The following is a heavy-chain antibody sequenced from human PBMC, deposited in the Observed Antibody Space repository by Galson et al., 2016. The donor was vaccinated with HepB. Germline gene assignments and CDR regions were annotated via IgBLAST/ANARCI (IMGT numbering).Heavy chain of an antibody. CDR3: ARLRGTSGGGYEGLDH. D-gene: IGHD5-12*01. V-gene: IGHV4-59*01. CDR1: GDSISSSY. J-gene: IGHJ5*02. Sequence: SETLSLTCTVSGDSISSSYWSWIRQPPGKGLEWIGYISKSGSTTYNPSLNSRVIISEDRSTNRLSLKVRSVTAADTAVYYCARLRGTSGGGYEGLDHWGQGTLVTVAS. CDR2: ISKSGST.